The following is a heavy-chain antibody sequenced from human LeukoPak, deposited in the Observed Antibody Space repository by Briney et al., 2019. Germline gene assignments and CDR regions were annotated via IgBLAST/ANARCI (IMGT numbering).Heavy chain of an antibody. V-gene: IGHV1-2*02. CDR3: ARAPYCSSTSCYRGWFDP. CDR2: IYPNSGAT. D-gene: IGHD2-2*01. CDR1: GYTFTGYY. J-gene: IGHJ5*02. Sequence: ASVKVSCKASGYTFTGYYMHWVRQAPGQGLEWMGYIYPNSGATNYAQKFQGRVTMTRDTSISTAYMELSRLRSDDTAVYYCARAPYCSSTSCYRGWFDPWGQGTLVTVSS.